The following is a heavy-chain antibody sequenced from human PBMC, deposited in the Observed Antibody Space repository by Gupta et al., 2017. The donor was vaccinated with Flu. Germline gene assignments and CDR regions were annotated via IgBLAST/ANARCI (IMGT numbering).Heavy chain of an antibody. Sequence: VSQSPGKGLEWVSVIWTNGNNKYYRDSVRGRFTISRDNYRNTLDLQMDSLRVEDTALYYCVKERGPFDAFDVWGQGTMVTVSS. V-gene: IGHV3-33*06. J-gene: IGHJ3*01. CDR3: VKERGPFDAFDV. CDR2: IWTNGNNK. D-gene: IGHD3-16*01.